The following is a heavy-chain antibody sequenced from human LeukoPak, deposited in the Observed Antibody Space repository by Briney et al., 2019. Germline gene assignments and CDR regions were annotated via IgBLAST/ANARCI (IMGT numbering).Heavy chain of an antibody. D-gene: IGHD3-3*01. CDR1: GFTFSSYA. V-gene: IGHV3-30-3*01. CDR3: AREVDFWNYYGMDV. Sequence: GGSLRLSCAASGFTFSSYAMHWVRQAPGKGLEWVAVISYDGSNKYYADSVKGRFTISRDNSKNTLYLQMNSLRAEDTAVYCCAREVDFWNYYGMDVWGQGTTVTVSS. J-gene: IGHJ6*02. CDR2: ISYDGSNK.